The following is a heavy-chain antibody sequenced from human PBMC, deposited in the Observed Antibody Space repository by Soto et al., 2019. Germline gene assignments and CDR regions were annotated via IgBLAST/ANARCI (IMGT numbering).Heavy chain of an antibody. CDR2: VIPIFGTA. D-gene: IGHD6-13*01. Sequence: SVKVSCKASGGTFGSYAISWVRQAPGQGLEWMGGVIPIFGTANYAQKFQGRVTITADESTSTAYMELSSLRSEDTAVYYCARDRGIAAAIYYYYGMDVWGQGTTVTVSS. V-gene: IGHV1-69*13. CDR1: GGTFGSYA. J-gene: IGHJ6*02. CDR3: ARDRGIAAAIYYYYGMDV.